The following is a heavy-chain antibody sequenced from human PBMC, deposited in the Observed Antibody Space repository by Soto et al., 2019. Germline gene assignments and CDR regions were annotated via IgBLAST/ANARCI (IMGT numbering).Heavy chain of an antibody. V-gene: IGHV3-30-3*01. J-gene: IGHJ6*01. CDR3: ARGPAIVMDDYYYYYGMDV. CDR2: ISYDGSNK. CDR1: GFTFSSYA. Sequence: QVQLVESGGGVVQPGRSLRLSCAASGFTFSSYAMHWVRQAPGKGLEWVAVISYDGSNKYYADSVKGRFTISRDNSKNTLYLQMNSLRAEDTAVYYCARGPAIVMDDYYYYYGMDVW. D-gene: IGHD5-18*01.